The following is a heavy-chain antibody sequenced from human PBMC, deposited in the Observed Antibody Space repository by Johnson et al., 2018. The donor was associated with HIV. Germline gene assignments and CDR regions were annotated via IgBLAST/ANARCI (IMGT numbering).Heavy chain of an antibody. CDR2: ISYDGSNK. V-gene: IGHV3-30*18. CDR3: AKGHSSGYPKDAFDI. D-gene: IGHD3-22*01. CDR1: GYSVTGYN. J-gene: IGHJ3*02. Sequence: QVQLVESGGGLVQPGGSLRLSCAVSGYSVTGYNMNWVRQAPVKGLEWVAVISYDGSNKYYADSVKGRFTISRDNSKNTLYLQMNSLRDEDTAIYYCAKGHSSGYPKDAFDIWGQGTMVTVSS.